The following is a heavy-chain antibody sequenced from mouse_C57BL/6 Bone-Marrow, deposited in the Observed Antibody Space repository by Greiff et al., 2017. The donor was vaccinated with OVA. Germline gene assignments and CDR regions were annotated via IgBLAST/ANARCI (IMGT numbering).Heavy chain of an antibody. D-gene: IGHD1-1*01. V-gene: IGHV1-54*01. CDR1: GYAFTNYL. Sequence: VQLVESGAELVRPGTSVKVSCKASGYAFTNYLIEWVKQRPGQGLEWIGVINPGSGGTNYNEKFKGKATLTADKSSSTAYMQLSSLTSEDSAVYFCASPLYYGSSSHAMDYWGQGTSVTVSS. J-gene: IGHJ4*01. CDR2: INPGSGGT. CDR3: ASPLYYGSSSHAMDY.